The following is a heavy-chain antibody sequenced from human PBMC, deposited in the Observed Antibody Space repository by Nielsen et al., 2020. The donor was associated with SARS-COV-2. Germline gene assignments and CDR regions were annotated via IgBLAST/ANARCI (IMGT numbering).Heavy chain of an antibody. V-gene: IGHV1-2*02. CDR1: GYTFTGYY. Sequence: ASVKVSCKASGYTFTGYYMHWVRQAPGQGLEWMGWINPNSGGTNYAQKLQGRVTMTTDTSTSTAYMELRSLRSDDTAVYYCARDEWERSAFDIWGQGTMVTVSS. CDR2: INPNSGGT. D-gene: IGHD1-26*01. J-gene: IGHJ3*02. CDR3: ARDEWERSAFDI.